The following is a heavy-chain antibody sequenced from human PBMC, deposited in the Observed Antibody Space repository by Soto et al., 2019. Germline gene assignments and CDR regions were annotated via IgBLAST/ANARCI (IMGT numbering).Heavy chain of an antibody. CDR1: GFTFSSYW. Sequence: EVPLVESGGGLVQPGGSLRLSCAASGFTFSSYWMHWVRQAPGKGLVWVSRIDNAGSSVRYADSVKGRFTISRDNAKNTLYLRVNSLRAEDTAVYYCTRVGGSVSGMDVWGQGTTVTVSS. J-gene: IGHJ6*02. V-gene: IGHV3-74*01. D-gene: IGHD1-26*01. CDR3: TRVGGSVSGMDV. CDR2: IDNAGSSV.